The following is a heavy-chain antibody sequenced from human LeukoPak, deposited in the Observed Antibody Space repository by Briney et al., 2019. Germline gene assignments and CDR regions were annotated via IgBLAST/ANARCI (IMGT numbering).Heavy chain of an antibody. CDR2: IFPSGGEI. CDR3: GELGITMIGGV. V-gene: IGHV3-23*01. Sequence: WGSLSLSCAASGFTFSTFAMIWVRQPPGKGLEWVSSIFPSGGEIHYADSVRGRFTISRDNSKSTLSLQMNSLRAEDTAVYYCGELGITMIGGVWGKGTTVIISS. CDR1: GFTFSTFA. D-gene: IGHD3-10*02. J-gene: IGHJ6*04.